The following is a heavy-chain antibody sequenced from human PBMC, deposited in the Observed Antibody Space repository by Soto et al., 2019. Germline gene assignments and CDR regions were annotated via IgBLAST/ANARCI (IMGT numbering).Heavy chain of an antibody. CDR1: GFTFSSYA. Sequence: EVQLLESGGGLVQPGGSLRLSCAASGFTFSSYAMGWVRQAPGKGLEWVSAVSAGGTSAYYAASVEGRFTISGDNSKNTLYLQMNSLRVEDTARYYCADRCSGGRCSPFDNWGQGTLVTVAS. CDR3: ADRCSGGRCSPFDN. CDR2: VSAGGTSA. V-gene: IGHV3-23*01. J-gene: IGHJ4*02. D-gene: IGHD2-15*01.